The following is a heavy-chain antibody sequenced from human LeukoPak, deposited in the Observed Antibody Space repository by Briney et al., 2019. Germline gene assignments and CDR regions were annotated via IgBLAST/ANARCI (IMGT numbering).Heavy chain of an antibody. J-gene: IGHJ4*02. D-gene: IGHD3-22*01. CDR3: ARDSGDYYDSSGYPSDY. V-gene: IGHV3-21*01. CDR1: GFTFNNYA. CDR2: ISSGSSYI. Sequence: GGSLRLSCAASGFTFNNYAMNWVRQAPGKGLEWVSSISSGSSYIYYADSVKGRFTISRDNAKNSLYLQMNSLRAEDTAVYYCARDSGDYYDSSGYPSDYWGQGTLVTVSS.